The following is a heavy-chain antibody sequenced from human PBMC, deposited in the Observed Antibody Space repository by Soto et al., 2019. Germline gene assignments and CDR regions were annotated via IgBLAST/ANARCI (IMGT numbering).Heavy chain of an antibody. J-gene: IGHJ6*02. CDR3: ARDRITMVRGVIMRDYYGMDV. CDR2: IYYSGST. V-gene: IGHV4-61*01. CDR1: GGSVSSGSYY. Sequence: NPSETLSLTCTVSGGSVSSGSYYWSWIRQPPGKGLEWIGYIYYSGSTNYNPSLKSRVTISVDTSKNQFSLKLSSVTAADAAVYYCARDRITMVRGVIMRDYYGMDVWGQGTTVTVSS. D-gene: IGHD3-10*01.